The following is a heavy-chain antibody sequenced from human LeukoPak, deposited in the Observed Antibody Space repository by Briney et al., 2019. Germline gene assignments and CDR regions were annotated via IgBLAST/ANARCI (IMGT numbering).Heavy chain of an antibody. CDR1: GYSFTSYW. D-gene: IGHD3-22*01. V-gene: IGHV5-51*01. J-gene: IGHJ4*02. Sequence: ESLKISCKGSGYSFTSYWIGWVRQMPGKGLEWMGIIYPGDSDTRYSPSFQGQVTISADKSISTAYLQWSSLKASDTAMYYCARHSNYYDSSGYYQFDYWGQGTLVTVSS. CDR2: IYPGDSDT. CDR3: ARHSNYYDSSGYYQFDY.